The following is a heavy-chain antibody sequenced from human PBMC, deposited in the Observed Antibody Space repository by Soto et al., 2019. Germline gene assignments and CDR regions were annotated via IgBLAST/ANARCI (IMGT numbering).Heavy chain of an antibody. CDR1: GGSFSGYY. V-gene: IGHV4-34*01. D-gene: IGHD3-10*01. J-gene: IGHJ4*02. Sequence: SETLSLTCAVYGGSFSGYYWSWIRQPPGKGLEWIGEINHSGSTNYNPSLKSRVTISVDTSKNQFSLKLSSVTAADTAVYYCARSRPQAYYYGSGSYFFDFWGQGTLVTVSS. CDR3: ARSRPQAYYYGSGSYFFDF. CDR2: INHSGST.